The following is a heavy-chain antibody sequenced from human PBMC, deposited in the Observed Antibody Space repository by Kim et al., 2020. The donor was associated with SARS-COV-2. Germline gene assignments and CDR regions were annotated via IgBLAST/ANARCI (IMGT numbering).Heavy chain of an antibody. CDR3: ARDPSGYDDAFDI. CDR1: GHTFTSYY. Sequence: ASVKVSCKASGHTFTSYYIQWVRQAPGQGLEWMGIINPSGTTSYAQKFQGRVTMIRDTSTSTVYMELSSLRSSDTAVYFCARDPSGYDDAFDIWGQGTMVTVPS. CDR2: INPSGTT. J-gene: IGHJ3*02. V-gene: IGHV1-46*03. D-gene: IGHD5-12*01.